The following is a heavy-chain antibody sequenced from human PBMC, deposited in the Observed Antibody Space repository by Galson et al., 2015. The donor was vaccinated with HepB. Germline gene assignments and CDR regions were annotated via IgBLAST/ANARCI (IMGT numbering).Heavy chain of an antibody. CDR3: ARGRKENSRTFYDY. D-gene: IGHD6-6*01. V-gene: IGHV1-8*01. J-gene: IGHJ4*02. CDR2: MNPNSGNT. Sequence: SVKVSCKASGYTFTSYDINWVRQATGQGPEWMGWMNPNSGNTGYAQKFQGRVTMTRNTSISTAYMELSSLRSEDTAIYYCARGRKENSRTFYDYWGQGTLVTVSS. CDR1: GYTFTSYD.